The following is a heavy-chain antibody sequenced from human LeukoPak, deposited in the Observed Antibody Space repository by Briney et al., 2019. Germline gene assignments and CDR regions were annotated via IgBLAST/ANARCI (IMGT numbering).Heavy chain of an antibody. CDR1: GFTFTSYA. J-gene: IGHJ4*02. CDR3: TRVSTTGVGGRGYFDQ. V-gene: IGHV3-23*01. D-gene: IGHD1-1*01. Sequence: GGSLRLSCAASGFTFTSYAMSWVRQTPGKGLERVSFISDSGAGDSTYYADSVRGRFTISRDSSKSTLYLQMNSLRAEDTAVYYCTRVSTTGVGGRGYFDQWGQGTQVTVSS. CDR2: ISDSGAGDST.